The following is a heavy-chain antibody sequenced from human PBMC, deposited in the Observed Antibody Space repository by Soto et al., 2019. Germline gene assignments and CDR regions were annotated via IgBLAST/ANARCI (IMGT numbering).Heavy chain of an antibody. Sequence: SETLSLTCAVYGGSFIGYYWSWIRQPPGKGLEWIGEINHSGSTNYNPSLKSRVTISVDTSKNQFSLKLSSVTAADTAVYYCARYRHFWSGYYYYGMDVWGQGATVTVSS. CDR3: ARYRHFWSGYYYYGMDV. D-gene: IGHD3-3*02. CDR2: INHSGST. V-gene: IGHV4-34*01. J-gene: IGHJ6*02. CDR1: GGSFIGYY.